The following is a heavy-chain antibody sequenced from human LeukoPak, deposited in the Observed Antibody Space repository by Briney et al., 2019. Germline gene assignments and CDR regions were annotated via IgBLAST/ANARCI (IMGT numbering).Heavy chain of an antibody. CDR2: IYTSGST. CDR3: ARDQDGYYYYYMDV. CDR1: GGSISSSSYY. V-gene: IGHV4-61*02. J-gene: IGHJ6*03. Sequence: SETLSLTCTVSGGSISSSSYYWSWIRQPAGKGLEWIGRIYTSGSTNYNPSLKSRVTMSVDTSKNQFSLKLSSVTAADTAVYYCARDQDGYYYYYMDVWGKGTTVTISS.